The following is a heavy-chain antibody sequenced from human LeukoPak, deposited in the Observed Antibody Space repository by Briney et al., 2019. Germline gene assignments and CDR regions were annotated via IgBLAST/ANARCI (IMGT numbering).Heavy chain of an antibody. CDR2: VYRDGST. CDR3: ARRFLTGLGGNWFDP. CDR1: GFTVSSTY. V-gene: IGHV3-66*04. Sequence: PGGSLRLSCAVSGFTVSSTYMTWVRQAPGKGLECVSIVYRDGSTFYADSVKGRFSISRDNSKNTLYLQMNNLRDEDTAVYYCARRFLTGLGGNWFDPWGQGTLVTVSS. J-gene: IGHJ5*02. D-gene: IGHD3-16*01.